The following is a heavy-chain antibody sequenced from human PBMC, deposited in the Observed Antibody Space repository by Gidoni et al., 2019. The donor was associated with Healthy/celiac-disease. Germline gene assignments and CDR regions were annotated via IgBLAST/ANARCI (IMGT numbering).Heavy chain of an antibody. V-gene: IGHV3-15*01. Sequence: EVQLVESGGGLVTLGGSPGLSCAAFGFTFSNAWMSWVRQAPGKGLEWVGRIKSNTDGGTTDYAAPVKGRFTISRDDSKNTLYLQMNSLKTEDTAVYYCTTDLVGRVGATEPDYWGQGTLVTVSS. D-gene: IGHD1-26*01. CDR3: TTDLVGRVGATEPDY. J-gene: IGHJ4*02. CDR1: GFTFSNAW. CDR2: IKSNTDGGTT.